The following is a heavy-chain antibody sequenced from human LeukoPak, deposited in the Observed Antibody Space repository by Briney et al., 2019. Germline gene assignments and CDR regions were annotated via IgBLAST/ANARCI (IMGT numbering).Heavy chain of an antibody. CDR3: AREDTMIVVVTHISAFDI. J-gene: IGHJ3*02. CDR2: INHSGST. V-gene: IGHV4-34*01. CDR1: GGSFSGYY. Sequence: PSETLSLTCAVYGGSFSGYYWSWIRQPPGKGLDWIGEINHSGSTNYNPSLKSRVTISVDTSKNQFSLKLSSVTAADTAVYYCAREDTMIVVVTHISAFDIWGQGTMVTVSS. D-gene: IGHD3-22*01.